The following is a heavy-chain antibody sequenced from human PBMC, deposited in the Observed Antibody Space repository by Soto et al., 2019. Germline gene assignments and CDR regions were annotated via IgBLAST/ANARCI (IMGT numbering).Heavy chain of an antibody. D-gene: IGHD3-9*01. CDR1: GGSISSSSYY. J-gene: IGHJ6*02. Sequence: PSAPLSLTCTVSGGSISSSSYYWGWIRQPPGKGLEWIGSIYYSGSTYYNPSLKSRVTISVDTSKNQFSLKLSSVTAADTAVYYCARPKYDILTGYYRDYYYYGMDVWGQGTTVTVSS. CDR2: IYYSGST. CDR3: ARPKYDILTGYYRDYYYYGMDV. V-gene: IGHV4-39*01.